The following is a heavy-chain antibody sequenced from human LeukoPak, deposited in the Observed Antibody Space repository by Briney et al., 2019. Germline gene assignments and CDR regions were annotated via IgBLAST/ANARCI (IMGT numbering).Heavy chain of an antibody. CDR1: GYSFTSYW. CDR2: IYPGDSDT. D-gene: IGHD3-9*01. Sequence: GESLKISWKGSGYSFTSYWIGWVRQMPGKGLEWMGIIYPGDSDTRYSPSFQGQVTISADKSISTAYLQWSSLKASDTAMYYCARIDYDILTAYRGRGCFDYWRQGTLVTVSS. J-gene: IGHJ4*02. V-gene: IGHV5-51*01. CDR3: ARIDYDILTAYRGRGCFDY.